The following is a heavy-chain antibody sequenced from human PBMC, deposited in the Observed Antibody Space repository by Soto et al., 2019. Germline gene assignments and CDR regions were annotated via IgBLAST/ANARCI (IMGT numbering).Heavy chain of an antibody. V-gene: IGHV3-33*03. D-gene: IGHD2-15*01. CDR3: ARWGCSGTNCNLNQRSYDL. J-gene: IGHJ4*02. CDR1: GFIFNEYG. Sequence: GGSLRLSCAASGFIFNEYGMHWVRQAPGKGLEWVAVIWYDGSNKYYADSVKGRFTISRDDSKNTMSLQMNNLRAEDTAVYYCARWGCSGTNCNLNQRSYDLWGQGTLVTVSS. CDR2: IWYDGSNK.